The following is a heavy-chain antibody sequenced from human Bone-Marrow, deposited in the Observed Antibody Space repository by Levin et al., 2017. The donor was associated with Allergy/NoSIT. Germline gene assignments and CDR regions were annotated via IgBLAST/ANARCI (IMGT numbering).Heavy chain of an antibody. CDR3: AKDAVDHGDYGAYDY. J-gene: IGHJ4*02. CDR1: GFTFSSYS. D-gene: IGHD4-17*01. Sequence: GESLKISCAASGFTFSSYSMHWVRQSPGKGLEWVAAMWYDGTHKYYTDSVKGRFTISRDNSNNTLFLHMDNLRAEDTAIYYCAKDAVDHGDYGAYDYWGQGTLVAVSS. CDR2: MWYDGTHK. V-gene: IGHV3-33*06.